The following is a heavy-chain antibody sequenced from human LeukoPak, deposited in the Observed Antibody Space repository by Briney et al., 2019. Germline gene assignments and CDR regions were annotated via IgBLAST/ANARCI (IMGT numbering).Heavy chain of an antibody. D-gene: IGHD3-10*01. V-gene: IGHV4-30-4*08. CDR3: ARGEYYYGSGESYYFDY. CDR2: IYYSGSS. CDR1: GGSISSGDYY. J-gene: IGHJ4*02. Sequence: PSQTLSLTCTVSGGSISSGDYYWSWIRQPPGKGLEWIGYIYYSGSSSYNPSLKSRVTISVDTSKNQFSLKLTSVTAADTAVYYCARGEYYYGSGESYYFDYWGQGTLVTVSS.